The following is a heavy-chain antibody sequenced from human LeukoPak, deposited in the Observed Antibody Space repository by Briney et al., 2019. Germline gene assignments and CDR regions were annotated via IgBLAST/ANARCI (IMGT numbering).Heavy chain of an antibody. V-gene: IGHV4-39*01. J-gene: IGHJ4*02. CDR2: IYYSGST. D-gene: IGHD6-19*01. CDR3: ARHIIAVAGFDF. CDR1: GVSISSSSYY. Sequence: SETLSLTCTVSGVSISSSSYYWGWIRQPPGKGLEWIGSIYYSGSTYYNPSLQSRVTISVHTSKNQFSLKLSSVTAAGTAVYYWARHIIAVAGFDFWGEEPLVTVSS.